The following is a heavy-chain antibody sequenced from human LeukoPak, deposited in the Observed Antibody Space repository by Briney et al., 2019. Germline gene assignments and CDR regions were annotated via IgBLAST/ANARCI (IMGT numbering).Heavy chain of an antibody. Sequence: PSETLSLTCTVSGGSISSYYWSWIRQPPGKGLEWIGYIYYSGSTDYNPSLKSRVTISVDTSKSQFSLKLSSVTAADTAVYYCARATTYYYDSSGYLDYWGQGTLVTVSS. CDR2: IYYSGST. CDR3: ARATTYYYDSSGYLDY. D-gene: IGHD3-22*01. J-gene: IGHJ4*02. CDR1: GGSISSYY. V-gene: IGHV4-59*01.